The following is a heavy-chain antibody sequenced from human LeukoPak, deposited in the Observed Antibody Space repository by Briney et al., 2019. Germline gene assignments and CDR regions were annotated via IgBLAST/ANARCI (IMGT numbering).Heavy chain of an antibody. CDR2: IFQRGYS. CDR1: GYSISSGYY. Sequence: SETLSLTCAVSGYSISSGYYWGWIRQPPGKGLQWIGSIFQRGYSYYNPSLKSRVTISVDTSRNQFSLKLSSVTAADTGVYYCAGDKETTGNGRPNWYDPWGQGTLVTVSS. D-gene: IGHD1-1*01. CDR3: AGDKETTGNGRPNWYDP. J-gene: IGHJ5*02. V-gene: IGHV4-38-2*01.